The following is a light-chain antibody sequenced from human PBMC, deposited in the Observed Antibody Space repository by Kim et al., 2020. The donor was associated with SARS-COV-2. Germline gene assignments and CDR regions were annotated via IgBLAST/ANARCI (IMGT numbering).Light chain of an antibody. CDR2: QDS. Sequence: GSPGQKARITGAGDKWGDKCACGCQQEPGQSPVLVIYQDSKRPSGIPGRFSGSNSGNTATLTISGTQAMDEADYYCQAWDSSTVVFGGGTQLTVL. CDR3: QAWDSSTVV. J-gene: IGLJ2*01. V-gene: IGLV3-1*01. CDR1: KWGDKC.